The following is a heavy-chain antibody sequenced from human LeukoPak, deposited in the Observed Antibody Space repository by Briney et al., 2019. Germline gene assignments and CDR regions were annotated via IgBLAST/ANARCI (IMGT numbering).Heavy chain of an antibody. CDR3: ARSYGDSSDAFDI. CDR1: GFTFSSYA. J-gene: IGHJ3*02. Sequence: GRSLRLSCAASGFTFSSYAMHWVRQAPGKGLEWVAVISYDGSNKYYADSVKGRFTISRDNSKNTLYLQMNSLRAEDTAVYYCARSYGDSSDAFDIWGQGTMVTVSS. D-gene: IGHD4-17*01. V-gene: IGHV3-30-3*01. CDR2: ISYDGSNK.